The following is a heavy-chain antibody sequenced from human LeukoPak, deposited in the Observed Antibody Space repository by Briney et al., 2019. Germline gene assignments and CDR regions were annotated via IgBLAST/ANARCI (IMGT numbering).Heavy chain of an antibody. CDR3: VRRGDASSGWGDHDF. Sequence: GSLRLSCAASGFTFNRNAISWVRQAPGEGLEWVSTIGGSGDKTFYADSVKGRFTISRDNSKNMVDLQMNSLTGEDTALYYCVRRGDASSGWGDHDFWGQGALVTVSS. D-gene: IGHD6-19*01. CDR1: GFTFNRNA. V-gene: IGHV3-23*01. J-gene: IGHJ4*02. CDR2: IGGSGDKT.